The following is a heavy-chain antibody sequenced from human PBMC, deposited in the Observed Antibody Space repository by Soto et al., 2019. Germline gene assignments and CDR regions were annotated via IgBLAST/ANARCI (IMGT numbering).Heavy chain of an antibody. V-gene: IGHV5-10-1*01. D-gene: IGHD4-17*01. CDR3: ARLSPDYGGNPYYYYYYGMDV. Sequence: GESLKISCKGSGYSFSSYWISWVRQMPGKSLEGVGRIDPSDSYTNYSPSFQGHVTISADKSISTAYLQWSSLKASDTAMYYCARLSPDYGGNPYYYYYYGMDVWGQGTTVTVSS. CDR2: IDPSDSYT. CDR1: GYSFSSYW. J-gene: IGHJ6*02.